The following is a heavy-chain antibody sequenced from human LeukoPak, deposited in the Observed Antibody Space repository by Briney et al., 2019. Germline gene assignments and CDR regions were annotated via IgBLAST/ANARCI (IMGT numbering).Heavy chain of an antibody. D-gene: IGHD4-17*01. CDR1: GYTFTSYD. V-gene: IGHV1-8*03. J-gene: IGHJ3*02. Sequence: ASVKVSCKASGYTFTSYDINWVRQATGQGLEWMGWMNPNSGNTGYAQKFQGRVTITRNTSISTTYMELSSLRSEDTAAYYCARGPAYYCDYVGAFDIWGQGTMVTVSS. CDR3: ARGPAYYCDYVGAFDI. CDR2: MNPNSGNT.